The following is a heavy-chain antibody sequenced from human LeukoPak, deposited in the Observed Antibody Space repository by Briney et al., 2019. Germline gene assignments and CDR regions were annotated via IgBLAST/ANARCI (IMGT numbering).Heavy chain of an antibody. J-gene: IGHJ6*02. CDR1: GGSFSGYY. CDR2: INHSGST. Sequence: PSETPSLTCAVYGGSFSGYYWSWIRQPPGKGLEWIGEINHSGSTNYNPSLKSRVTISVDTSKNQFSLKLSSVTAADTAVYYCARRQLASPYYYYGMDVWGQGTTVTVSS. V-gene: IGHV4-34*01. CDR3: ARRQLASPYYYYGMDV. D-gene: IGHD6-13*01.